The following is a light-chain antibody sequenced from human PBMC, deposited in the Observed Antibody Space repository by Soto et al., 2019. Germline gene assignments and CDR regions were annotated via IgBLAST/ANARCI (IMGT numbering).Light chain of an antibody. V-gene: IGKV3-20*01. CDR2: GAS. CDR1: ERLSSVY. CDR3: QQYGGSPRIT. J-gene: IGKJ5*01. Sequence: EIVLTQSPGTLSLSPGERATLSCRASERLSSVYLALYQQRPGQPPRLLIYGASNRATGIPDRFSGSGSGTDFTLIINRLEPEDVAIYYCQQYGGSPRITFGQGTRLEIK.